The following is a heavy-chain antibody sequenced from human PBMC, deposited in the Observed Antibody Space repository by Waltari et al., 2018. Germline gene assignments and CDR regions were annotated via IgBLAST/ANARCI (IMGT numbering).Heavy chain of an antibody. V-gene: IGHV4-34*01. CDR1: GGSFSGYY. Sequence: QVQLQQWGAGLLKPSETLSLTCAVYGGSFSGYYWSWIRQPPGKGLEWIGEINHSGSTNYNPSLKSRVTISVDTSKNQFSLKLSSVTAADTAVYYCARGPVYCSSTSCQVGGYYYYYYMDVWGKGTTVTISS. J-gene: IGHJ6*03. D-gene: IGHD2-2*01. CDR3: ARGPVYCSSTSCQVGGYYYYYYMDV. CDR2: INHSGST.